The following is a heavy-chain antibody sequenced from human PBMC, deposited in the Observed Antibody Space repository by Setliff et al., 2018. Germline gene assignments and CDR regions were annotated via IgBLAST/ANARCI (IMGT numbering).Heavy chain of an antibody. Sequence: SETLSLTCTVSGGSISSSYWSWVRQPPGKGLEWVGEINHSGSTNYNPSLKSRVTISVDTSKNQFSLKLSSVAAADTAVYYCARGFDVCGGGACYTDGPYYFDYWGLGTLVTVS. CDR1: GGSISSSY. CDR2: INHSGST. V-gene: IGHV4-34*01. J-gene: IGHJ4*02. D-gene: IGHD2-21*02. CDR3: ARGFDVCGGGACYTDGPYYFDY.